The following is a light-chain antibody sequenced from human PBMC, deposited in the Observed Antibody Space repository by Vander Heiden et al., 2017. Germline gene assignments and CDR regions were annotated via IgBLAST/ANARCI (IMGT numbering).Light chain of an antibody. CDR1: QSVLSSSHNKNY. V-gene: IGKV4-1*01. J-gene: IGKJ1*01. CDR2: GGG. CDR3: QQYYNIPRT. Sequence: DIVMTQSPDSLAVSLGERATINCKSSQSVLSSSHNKNYLTWFQQKPGQPPKLLTGGGGGGGGGVPDRFSGSGSGTDFTLTISSLQAEDVAVYYCQQYYNIPRTFGQGTKVEIK.